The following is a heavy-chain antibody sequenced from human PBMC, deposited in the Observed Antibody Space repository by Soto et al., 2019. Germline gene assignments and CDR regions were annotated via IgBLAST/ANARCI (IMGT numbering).Heavy chain of an antibody. CDR1: GYTFTSYY. CDR3: AREQEPSTLYYDYYYMDG. CDR2: INPSGGST. Sequence: QVQLVQSGAEVKKPGASVTVSCKASGYTFTSYYIHWVRQAPGQGLEWMGIINPSGGSTSYAQKFQGRVTMTRDTSTSTGDREVSGLRSEDTAVYYCAREQEPSTLYYDYYYMDGWGKGTTVTVSS. V-gene: IGHV1-46*03. J-gene: IGHJ6*03.